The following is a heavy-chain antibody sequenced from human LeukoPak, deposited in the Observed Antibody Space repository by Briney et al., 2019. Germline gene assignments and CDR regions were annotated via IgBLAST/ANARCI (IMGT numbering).Heavy chain of an antibody. CDR2: ISSSSSYT. Sequence: PGGSLRLSCAASGFTFSTYKMNWVRQAPGKGLEWVSSISSSSSYTFYADSMKGRFTISRDSAKNSLYLQMDSLRAEDTAVYYCARGSSPIDNWGQGTLVTVSS. CDR3: ARGSSPIDN. J-gene: IGHJ4*02. V-gene: IGHV3-21*01. CDR1: GFTFSTYK. D-gene: IGHD6-13*01.